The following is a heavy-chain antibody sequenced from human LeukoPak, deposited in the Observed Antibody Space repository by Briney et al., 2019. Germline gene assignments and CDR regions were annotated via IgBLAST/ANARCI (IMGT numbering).Heavy chain of an antibody. D-gene: IGHD5-12*01. CDR2: VIGSVVST. CDR1: GFTHRNYA. J-gene: IGHJ4*02. Sequence: GWSLRLSRASSGFTHRNYAMSWVRQSPGKGLEGVSFVIGSVVSTFYADSVKGRFTISRDNSKNTLYLQMNSLRADDTAVYYCAKGGYDFIEVGYFDSSGQGTLVTVSS. V-gene: IGHV3-23*01. CDR3: AKGGYDFIEVGYFDS.